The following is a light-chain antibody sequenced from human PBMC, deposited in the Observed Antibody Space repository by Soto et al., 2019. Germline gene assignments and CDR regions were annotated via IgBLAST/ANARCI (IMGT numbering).Light chain of an antibody. CDR3: MQGQQTTPLT. CDR2: LGS. Sequence: DIVMTQSPLSLPVTPGEPASISCRSSQSLLHSNGYNYLDWYLQKPGQSPQLLIYLGSNRASGVPERFSGSGSGTDFTLKISRVEAEDVGMYYCMQGQQTTPLTFGGGTKVEIK. J-gene: IGKJ4*01. CDR1: QSLLHSNGYNY. V-gene: IGKV2-28*01.